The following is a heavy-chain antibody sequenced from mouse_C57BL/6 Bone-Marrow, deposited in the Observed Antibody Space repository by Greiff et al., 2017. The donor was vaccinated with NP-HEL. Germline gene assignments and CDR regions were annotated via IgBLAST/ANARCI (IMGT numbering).Heavy chain of an antibody. CDR3: ARRDYIYAMDY. V-gene: IGHV1-63*01. CDR2: IYPGGGYT. Sequence: QVQLQQSGAELVRPGTSVKMSCKASGYTFTNYWIGWAKQRPGHGLEWIGDIYPGGGYTNYNEKLQGKATLTAHKSSSTAYMQFSSLTSEDSAIYYWARRDYIYAMDYWGQGTSVTVSS. D-gene: IGHD2-4*01. J-gene: IGHJ4*01. CDR1: GYTFTNYW.